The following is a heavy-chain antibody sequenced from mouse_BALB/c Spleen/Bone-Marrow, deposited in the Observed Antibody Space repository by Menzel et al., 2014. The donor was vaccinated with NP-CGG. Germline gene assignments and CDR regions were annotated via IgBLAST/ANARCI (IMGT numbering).Heavy chain of an antibody. CDR3: ARNYGHWYFDV. J-gene: IGHJ1*01. D-gene: IGHD1-1*02. Sequence: EVQLVESGPELVKPGASVKMSCKTSGYRFTTYVMHWVKQKPGQGLEWIGYINPYNDVTNYNEKFKGKATLTSDKSSSTSYTELSSLTSEDSAVYYCARNYGHWYFDVRGAGTTVTVSS. CDR1: GYRFTTYV. V-gene: IGHV1-14*01. CDR2: INPYNDVT.